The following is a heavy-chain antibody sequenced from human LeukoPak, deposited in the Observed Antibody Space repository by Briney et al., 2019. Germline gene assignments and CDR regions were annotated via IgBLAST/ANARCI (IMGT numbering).Heavy chain of an antibody. CDR2: IICIGYTI. Sequence: GGSLRLSCAASGFTFSTYGMSWVRQAPGKGLEWVSSIICIGYTIDYADSVKGRFTISRDNSKNTLYLQLNSLRAEDTALYFCAKDRCGAFCGGDWGQGTLVTVSS. D-gene: IGHD2-21*01. CDR1: GFTFSTYG. J-gene: IGHJ4*02. CDR3: AKDRCGAFCGGD. V-gene: IGHV3-23*01.